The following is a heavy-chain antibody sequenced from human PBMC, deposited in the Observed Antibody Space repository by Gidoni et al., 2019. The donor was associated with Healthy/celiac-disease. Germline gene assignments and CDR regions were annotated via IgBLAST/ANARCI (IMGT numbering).Heavy chain of an antibody. V-gene: IGHV4-30-4*01. Sequence: QVQLQESGPGLGKPSQTLSLTCTVSGGSISSGDYYWSWLRQPPGKGLEWLGYICSSGSTYYNPPLKSRVTISVDPSQNPFSLMLSSVTAADTAVYYCAREGVNVVVPAAIQADTWYFDLWGRGTLVTVSS. CDR1: GGSISSGDYY. D-gene: IGHD2-2*02. J-gene: IGHJ2*01. CDR3: AREGVNVVVPAAIQADTWYFDL. CDR2: ICSSGST.